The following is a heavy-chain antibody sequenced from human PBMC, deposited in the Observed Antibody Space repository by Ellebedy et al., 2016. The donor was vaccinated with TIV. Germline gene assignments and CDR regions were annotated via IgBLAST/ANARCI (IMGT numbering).Heavy chain of an antibody. J-gene: IGHJ5*02. CDR2: ISGSGGST. CDR3: AKGLPGPKYYDFWSGYYKGWFDP. D-gene: IGHD3-3*01. V-gene: IGHV3-23*01. Sequence: GESLKISXAASGFTFSSYAMSWVRQAPGKGLEWVSAISGSGGSTYYADSVKGRFTISRDNSKNTLYLQMNSLRAEDTAVYYCAKGLPGPKYYDFWSGYYKGWFDPWGQGTLVTVSS. CDR1: GFTFSSYA.